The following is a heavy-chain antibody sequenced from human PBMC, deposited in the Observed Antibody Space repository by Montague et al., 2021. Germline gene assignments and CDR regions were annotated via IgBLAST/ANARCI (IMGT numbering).Heavy chain of an antibody. CDR1: VDSFTDYY. CDR2: TNHRGTT. J-gene: IGHJ4*02. Sequence: SETLSLTCDIYVDSFTDYYWGWIRQTPGKGLEWIGETNHRGTTKSNPSLKTRVSLSLDTSKSQLSLTLQSVTAAVTAVYYCVAVKWERQTRNYFEQWGPGILVSVSS. CDR3: VAVKWERQTRNYFEQ. D-gene: IGHD1-26*01. V-gene: IGHV4-34*01.